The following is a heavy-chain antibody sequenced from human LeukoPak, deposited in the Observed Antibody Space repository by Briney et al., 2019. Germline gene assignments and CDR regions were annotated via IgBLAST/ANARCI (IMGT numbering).Heavy chain of an antibody. J-gene: IGHJ4*02. V-gene: IGHV4-34*01. D-gene: IGHD3-22*01. CDR1: GGSLSGYY. CDR3: ARKSGYYDSSGYYHHFDY. CDR2: INHSGST. Sequence: SETLSLTCAVYGGSLSGYYWSWIRQPPGKGLEWIGEINHSGSTNYNPSLKSRVTISVDTSKNQFSLKLSSVTAADTAVYYCARKSGYYDSSGYYHHFDYWGQGTLVTVSS.